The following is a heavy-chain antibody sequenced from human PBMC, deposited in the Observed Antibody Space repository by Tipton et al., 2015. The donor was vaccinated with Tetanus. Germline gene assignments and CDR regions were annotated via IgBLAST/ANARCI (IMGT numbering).Heavy chain of an antibody. CDR2: IIPIVGTA. J-gene: IGHJ4*02. D-gene: IGHD4-17*01. CDR1: GGTFSSYA. CDR3: ARDGERRSDYGLDY. Sequence: QLVQSGAEVKKPGSSVKVSCKASGGTFSSYAISWVRQAPGPGLEWMGGIIPIVGTANYAQKFQGRVTITADESTSPAYMELISLGSEDTAVYYCARDGERRSDYGLDYWGQGTLVTVSS. V-gene: IGHV1-69*01.